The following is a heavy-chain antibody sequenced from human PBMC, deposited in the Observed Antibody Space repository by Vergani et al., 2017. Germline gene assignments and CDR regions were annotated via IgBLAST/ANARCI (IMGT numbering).Heavy chain of an antibody. CDR2: SYYSGST. D-gene: IGHD5-18*01. J-gene: IGHJ6*02. CDR3: ASDRVDTAYNYGMDV. CDR1: GGPISSYY. Sequence: QVQLQESGPGLVKPSETLSLTCTVPGGPISSYYWSWIRQPPGKGLEWIGYSYYSGSTNCNPSLKGRVTIAVDTSKNQFSLRLSSVTAAETAVYYCASDRVDTAYNYGMDVWGQGTTVTVSS. V-gene: IGHV4-59*01.